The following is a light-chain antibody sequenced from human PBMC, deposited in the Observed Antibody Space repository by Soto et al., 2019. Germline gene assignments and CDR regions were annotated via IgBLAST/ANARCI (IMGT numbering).Light chain of an antibody. CDR1: QGISSY. Sequence: IQLTQSPSSLSASVGDRVTIACRASQGISSYLAWYQQKPGKAPKLLIYAASTLQSGVPSRFSGSGSGADFTLTISSLQPVDFATYYCQQLNSYSITFGQGTRLEIK. V-gene: IGKV1-9*01. CDR3: QQLNSYSIT. J-gene: IGKJ5*01. CDR2: AAS.